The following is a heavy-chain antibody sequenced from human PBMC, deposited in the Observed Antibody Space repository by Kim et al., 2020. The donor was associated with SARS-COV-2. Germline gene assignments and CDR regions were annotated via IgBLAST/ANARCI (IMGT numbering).Heavy chain of an antibody. CDR3: ARDLSLVSGYSYGFGGYYYYGMDV. CDR2: ISSSSSYI. V-gene: IGHV3-21*01. D-gene: IGHD5-18*01. J-gene: IGHJ6*02. Sequence: GGSLRLSCAASGFTFSSYSMNWVRQAPGKGLEWVSSISSSSSYIYYADSVKGRFTISRDNAKNSLYLQMNSLRAEDTAVYYCARDLSLVSGYSYGFGGYYYYGMDVWGQGTTVTVSS. CDR1: GFTFSSYS.